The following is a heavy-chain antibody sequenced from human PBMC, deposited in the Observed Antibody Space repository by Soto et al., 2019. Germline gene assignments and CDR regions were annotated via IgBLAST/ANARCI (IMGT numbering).Heavy chain of an antibody. J-gene: IGHJ6*02. CDR3: ARGLVVSAAQGKYYYGMDV. CDR1: GGTFSSYA. Sequence: QVQLVQSGAEVKKPGSSVKVSCKASGGTFSSYAISWVRQAPGQGLEWMGGIIPILGTAKYAQKCQGRVTITADKSTCTVYMVVGSLRSDDTAVYYCARGLVVSAAQGKYYYGMDVWGQGTTVTVSS. V-gene: IGHV1-69*06. CDR2: IIPILGTA. D-gene: IGHD2-2*01.